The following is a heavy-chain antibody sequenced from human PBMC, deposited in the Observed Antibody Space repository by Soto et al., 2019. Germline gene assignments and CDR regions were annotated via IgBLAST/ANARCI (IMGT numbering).Heavy chain of an antibody. J-gene: IGHJ4*02. CDR1: GGTFSSYT. D-gene: IGHD6-6*01. CDR3: ARAYSSSGPPYNDY. Sequence: ASVKVSCKASGGTFSSYTISWVRQAPGQGLEWMGRIIPILGIANYAQKFQGRVTITADKSTSTAYMELSSLRSEDTAVYYCARAYSSSGPPYNDYWGQGTLVTVSS. V-gene: IGHV1-69*02. CDR2: IIPILGIA.